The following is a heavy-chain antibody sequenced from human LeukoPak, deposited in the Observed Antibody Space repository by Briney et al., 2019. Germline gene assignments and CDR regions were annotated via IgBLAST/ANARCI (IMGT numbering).Heavy chain of an antibody. V-gene: IGHV3-74*01. J-gene: IGHJ4*02. Sequence: PGGSLRLSFAASGFTFSTYWMHWVCQTPGKGLVWFSRINTDGSTTNYADSVKGRFTISRDNAKNTLYLQMNSLRAEDTAVYYCARVLQGEWFFDYWGQGTLVTVSS. CDR2: INTDGSTT. D-gene: IGHD3-3*01. CDR3: ARVLQGEWFFDY. CDR1: GFTFSTYW.